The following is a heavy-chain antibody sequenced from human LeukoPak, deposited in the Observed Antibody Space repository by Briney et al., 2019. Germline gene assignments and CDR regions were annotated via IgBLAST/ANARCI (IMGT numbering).Heavy chain of an antibody. CDR2: IKRDGSEK. CDR3: ARGGSSSWYLEYYFDY. J-gene: IGHJ4*02. D-gene: IGHD6-13*01. V-gene: IGHV3-7*01. CDR1: GFTFSTYW. Sequence: GGSLRLSCAASGFTFSTYWMSWVRQAPGKGLEWVANIKRDGSEKYYVDSLKGRFTISRDNAKNSLYLQMNSLRAEDTAVYYCARGGSSSWYLEYYFDYWGQGTLVTVSS.